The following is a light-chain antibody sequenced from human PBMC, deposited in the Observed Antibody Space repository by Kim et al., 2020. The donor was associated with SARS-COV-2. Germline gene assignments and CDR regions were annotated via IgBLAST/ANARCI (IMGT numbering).Light chain of an antibody. CDR2: SND. Sequence: QRVTIVCYGTGSNIGSDYVVHWYHQLPGAAPKVVIYSNDKRPSGVPDRFSGSQSGPSASLAITGLQPDDEGYYYCQSYDSNLGGAVFGGGTRLTVL. CDR3: QSYDSNLGGAV. V-gene: IGLV1-40*01. CDR1: GSNIGSDYV. J-gene: IGLJ3*02.